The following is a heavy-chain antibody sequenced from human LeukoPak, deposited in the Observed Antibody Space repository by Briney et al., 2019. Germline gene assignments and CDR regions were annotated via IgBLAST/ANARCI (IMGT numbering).Heavy chain of an antibody. Sequence: GGSLRLSCAASGFTFSSAWMSWVRQASGKGLEWVSSISSSSSNIYYADSVKGRFTISRDNAKNSLYLQMNSLRAEDTAVYYCAREEGYYYMDVWGKGTTVTISS. J-gene: IGHJ6*03. V-gene: IGHV3-21*01. CDR3: AREEGYYYMDV. CDR1: GFTFSSAW. CDR2: ISSSSSNI.